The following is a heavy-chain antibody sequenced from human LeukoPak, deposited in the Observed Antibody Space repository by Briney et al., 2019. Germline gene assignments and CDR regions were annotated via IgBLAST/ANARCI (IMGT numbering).Heavy chain of an antibody. D-gene: IGHD2-15*01. V-gene: IGHV1-2*06. CDR3: AREYCSGGICYAYFDY. Sequence: GASVKVSCKASGYTFTGYYMHWVRQAPGQGLEWMGRINPNSGDTSYAQKFQGRVTMTRDTSISTAYMELSRPRSDDTAVYYCAREYCSGGICYAYFDYWGQGTLVTVSS. J-gene: IGHJ4*02. CDR2: INPNSGDT. CDR1: GYTFTGYY.